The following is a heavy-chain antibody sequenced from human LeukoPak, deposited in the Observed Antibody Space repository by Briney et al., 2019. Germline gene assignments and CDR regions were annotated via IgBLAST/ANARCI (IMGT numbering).Heavy chain of an antibody. D-gene: IGHD3-10*01. CDR3: AKGSSAGRPYYFDY. CDR1: GFTFSSYT. J-gene: IGHJ4*02. Sequence: GGSLRFSCAASGFTFSSYTMSWVRQAPGKGLEWVSAISHTSEYTYHADSVKGRFTISRDNSKNTLYLQMNSLRAEDTAMYYCAKGSSAGRPYYFDYWGQGTLDTVSS. CDR2: ISHTSEYT. V-gene: IGHV3-23*01.